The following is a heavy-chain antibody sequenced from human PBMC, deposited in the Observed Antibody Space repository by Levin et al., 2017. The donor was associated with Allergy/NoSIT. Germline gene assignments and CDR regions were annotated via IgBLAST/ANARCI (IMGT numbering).Heavy chain of an antibody. CDR2: INPNSGGT. V-gene: IGHV1-2*02. J-gene: IGHJ3*01. D-gene: IGHD2-21*01. Sequence: ASVKVSCKASGYTFTGYYMHWVRQAPGQGLEWMGWINPNSGGTNYAQKFQGRVTMTRDTSISTAYMELSRLRSDDTAVYYCARARCGAWTWDFWGQGTMVTVSS. CDR3: ARARCGAWTWDF. CDR1: GYTFTGYY.